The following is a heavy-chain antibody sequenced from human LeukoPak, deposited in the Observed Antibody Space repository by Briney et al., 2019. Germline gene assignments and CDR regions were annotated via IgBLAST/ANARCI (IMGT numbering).Heavy chain of an antibody. CDR2: IYGGGTNT. Sequence: GGSLRLSCVGSGFSFSGFAMTWVRQAPGKGLEWVSTIYGGGTNTFYVDSVKGRFTISRDDSKNMQFLEMDTLRPEDTAVYFCAKRITVAAGIYFDSWGQGTLVTVSS. J-gene: IGHJ4*02. D-gene: IGHD6-19*01. CDR1: GFSFSGFA. V-gene: IGHV3-23*01. CDR3: AKRITVAAGIYFDS.